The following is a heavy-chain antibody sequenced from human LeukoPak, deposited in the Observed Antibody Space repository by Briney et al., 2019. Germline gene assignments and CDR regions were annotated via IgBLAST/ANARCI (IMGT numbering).Heavy chain of an antibody. Sequence: GGSLRLSCAASGFTFSSYWMSWVRQAPGKGLEWVANIKQDGSEKYYVDSVKGRFTISRDNSKGTVYLQMNSLRPEDTAVYYCAKDDAWLQYGNWGRGTLVTVSS. D-gene: IGHD5-24*01. V-gene: IGHV3-7*03. CDR2: IKQDGSEK. CDR1: GFTFSSYW. CDR3: AKDDAWLQYGN. J-gene: IGHJ4*02.